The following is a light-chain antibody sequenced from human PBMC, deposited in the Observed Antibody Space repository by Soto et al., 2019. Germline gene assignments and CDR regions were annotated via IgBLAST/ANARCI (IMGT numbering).Light chain of an antibody. V-gene: IGLV2-14*03. Sequence: QSALPQPASVSGPPGQSITISCTGTSSDVGGNKYVSWYQHYPGKAPKLMICDVSNRPSGVSNRFSGSKSGNTASLTISGLQAEDEADYYCSAFTGTTYVFGTGTKVTVL. J-gene: IGLJ1*01. CDR1: SSDVGGNKY. CDR3: SAFTGTTYV. CDR2: DVS.